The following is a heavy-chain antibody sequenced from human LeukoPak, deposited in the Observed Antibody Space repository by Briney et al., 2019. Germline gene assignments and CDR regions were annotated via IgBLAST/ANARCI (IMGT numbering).Heavy chain of an antibody. CDR1: GFTFSSYA. D-gene: IGHD2-2*01. CDR2: ISHDGSNK. V-gene: IGHV3-30*04. CDR3: ARTQLLGPYYYYYGMDV. J-gene: IGHJ6*02. Sequence: PGRSLRLSCAASGFTFSSYAMHWVRQAPGKGLEWVAVISHDGSNKYYADSVKGRFTISRDNSKNTLYLQMNSLRAEDTAVYYCARTQLLGPYYYYYGMDVWGQGTTVTVSS.